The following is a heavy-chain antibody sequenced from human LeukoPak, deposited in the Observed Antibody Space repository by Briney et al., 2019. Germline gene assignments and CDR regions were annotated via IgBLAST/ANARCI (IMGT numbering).Heavy chain of an antibody. Sequence: PSETLSLTCAVYGGSFSGYYWSWIRQPPGKGLEWTGEINHSGSTNYNPSLKSRVTISVDTSKNQFSLKLSSVTAADTAVYYCARYVDTAIDYWGQGTLVTVSS. D-gene: IGHD5-18*01. J-gene: IGHJ4*02. V-gene: IGHV4-34*01. CDR3: ARYVDTAIDY. CDR2: INHSGST. CDR1: GGSFSGYY.